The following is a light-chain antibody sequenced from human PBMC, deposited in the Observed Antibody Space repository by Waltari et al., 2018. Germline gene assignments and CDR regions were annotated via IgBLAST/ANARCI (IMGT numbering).Light chain of an antibody. J-gene: IGKJ4*01. CDR2: DAS. Sequence: EIVLTQSPATLSLSPGERATLSCRASQSVIRYLAWYQKKHGQAPRLLIYDASNRATGIPARFSGSGSGTDFTLTIGSLEVEDSAVYYCQRRSSWPLTFGGGTKVEIK. V-gene: IGKV3-11*01. CDR3: QRRSSWPLT. CDR1: QSVIRY.